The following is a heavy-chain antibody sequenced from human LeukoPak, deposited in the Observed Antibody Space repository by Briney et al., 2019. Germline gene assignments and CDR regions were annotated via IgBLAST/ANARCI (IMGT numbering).Heavy chain of an antibody. D-gene: IGHD6-19*01. CDR2: INPNSGGT. J-gene: IGHJ4*02. Sequence: GASVKVSCKASGYTFTGYYMHWVRQAPGQGLEWMGWINPNSGGTNYAQKFQDRVTMTRDTSISTAYMELSRLRFDDTAVYYCARAMYSSGWLRFDYWGQGTLVTVSS. V-gene: IGHV1-2*02. CDR1: GYTFTGYY. CDR3: ARAMYSSGWLRFDY.